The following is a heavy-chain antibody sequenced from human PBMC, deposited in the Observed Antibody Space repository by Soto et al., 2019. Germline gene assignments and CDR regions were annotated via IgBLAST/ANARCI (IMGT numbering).Heavy chain of an antibody. D-gene: IGHD3-10*01. Sequence: SETLSLTCTVSGGSISSSSYYWGWIRQPPGKGLEWIGSIYYSGSTYYNPSLKSRVTISVDTSKNQFSLKLSSVTAADTAVYYCARHSGSGSYYLDYYYGMDVWGQGTTVTV. CDR2: IYYSGST. V-gene: IGHV4-39*01. J-gene: IGHJ6*02. CDR3: ARHSGSGSYYLDYYYGMDV. CDR1: GGSISSSSYY.